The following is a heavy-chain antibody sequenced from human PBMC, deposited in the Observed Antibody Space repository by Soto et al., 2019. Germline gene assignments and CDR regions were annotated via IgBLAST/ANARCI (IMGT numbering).Heavy chain of an antibody. CDR2: ISGSGGST. D-gene: IGHD3-10*01. V-gene: IGHV3-23*01. CDR1: VFTFSSYA. J-gene: IGHJ4*02. CDR3: AKDRGMVRGVIPEYYFDY. Sequence: VGSLRLSCASSVFTFSSYAMSCVRQSPGKWLEWVSAISGSGGSTYYADSVKGRFTISRDNSKNTLYLQMNSLRAEDTAVYYCAKDRGMVRGVIPEYYFDYWGKGTLVTVSS.